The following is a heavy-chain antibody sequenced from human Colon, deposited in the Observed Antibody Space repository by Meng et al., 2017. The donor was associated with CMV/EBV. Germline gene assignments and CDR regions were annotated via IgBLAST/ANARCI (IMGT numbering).Heavy chain of an antibody. V-gene: IGHV3-23*01. D-gene: IGHD2-15*01. CDR2: VSGNGRI. J-gene: IGHJ5*02. Sequence: GGSLRLSCVASGFTFSTYVMSWIRQVSGKEPEWVASVSGNGRINYADSVKGRFVISRDNSKNSVFLQMNDLRVEDTAMYFCAKNTRGIVAWPDPWGQGTLVTVSS. CDR1: GFTFSTYV. CDR3: AKNTRGIVAWPDP.